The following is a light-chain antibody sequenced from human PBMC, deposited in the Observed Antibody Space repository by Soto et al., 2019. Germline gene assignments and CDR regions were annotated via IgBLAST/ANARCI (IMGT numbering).Light chain of an antibody. J-gene: IGKJ4*01. Sequence: DIQMTQSPSTLSASVGDRVTITCRASQNINNWLAWYQQKPGKAPYLLIYKASNLQSGVPSRFSGSASGTDFTLTISSLQPDDIATYYCQQYETYPLTYGGGTKVEI. CDR2: KAS. V-gene: IGKV1-5*03. CDR3: QQYETYPLT. CDR1: QNINNW.